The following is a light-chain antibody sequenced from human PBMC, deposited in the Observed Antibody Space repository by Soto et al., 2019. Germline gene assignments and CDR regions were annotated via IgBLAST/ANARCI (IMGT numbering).Light chain of an antibody. CDR1: HSVSSSY. CDR3: QQYDSSPRT. J-gene: IGKJ1*01. V-gene: IGKV3-20*01. CDR2: GAS. Sequence: EIVLTQSPGTLSLSPGERATLSCRATHSVSSSYLAWYQQKPGQAPSLLIYGASNRATGIPDRFSGSGSGTEFTLTISRLEPADFAVYYCQQYDSSPRTFGQGTKVEI.